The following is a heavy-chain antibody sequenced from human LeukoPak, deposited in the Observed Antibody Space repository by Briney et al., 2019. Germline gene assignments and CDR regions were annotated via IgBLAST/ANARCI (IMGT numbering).Heavy chain of an antibody. V-gene: IGHV3-7*01. Sequence: GESLRLSCAAPGFTFKKYWMNWVRQVPGKGLECLANIKEDGSETYYADSVKGRFTISRDNAKNSLFLQMNSLRTEDTAVYYCVCDYNRDSGYWGQGTLVTVSS. D-gene: IGHD4-11*01. CDR1: GFTFKKYW. J-gene: IGHJ4*02. CDR2: IKEDGSET. CDR3: VCDYNRDSGY.